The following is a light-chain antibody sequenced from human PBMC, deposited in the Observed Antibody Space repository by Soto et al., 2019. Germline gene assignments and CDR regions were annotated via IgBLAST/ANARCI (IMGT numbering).Light chain of an antibody. J-gene: IGKJ1*01. CDR2: AAS. CDR3: QQTYSIPAT. Sequence: DIQMTQSPSSLSASVGDRVTITCRTTQSIRNYLNWYQLKPGKAPKLLIYAASGLQSGVPSRFSASGSGTDFTLTIGSLQPEDFATYYCQQTYSIPATFGQGTKVDIK. V-gene: IGKV1-39*01. CDR1: QSIRNY.